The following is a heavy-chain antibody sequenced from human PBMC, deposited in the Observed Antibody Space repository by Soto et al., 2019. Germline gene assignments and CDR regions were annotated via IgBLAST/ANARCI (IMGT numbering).Heavy chain of an antibody. D-gene: IGHD4-17*01. CDR3: ARDLLDGDYGLYYYGMDV. CDR2: IWYDGSNK. J-gene: IGHJ6*02. Sequence: QVQLVESGGGVVQPGRSLRLSCAASGFTFSSYGMHWVRQAPGKGLEWVAVIWYDGSNKYYADSVKGRFTISRDNSKNTLYLQMNSLRAEDTAVYYCARDLLDGDYGLYYYGMDVWGQGTTVTVSS. V-gene: IGHV3-33*01. CDR1: GFTFSSYG.